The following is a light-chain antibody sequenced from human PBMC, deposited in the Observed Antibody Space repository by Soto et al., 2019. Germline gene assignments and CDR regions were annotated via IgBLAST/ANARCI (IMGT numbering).Light chain of an antibody. CDR1: SSDVGGYNY. Sequence: QSALTQPASVSGSPGQSITISCTGTSSDVGGYNYVSWYQHHPGKAPKLMIYDVSNRPSGISNRFSGSKSGNMASLTISGLQAEDEADYYFSSYTSSSTLVFGGGTKVTVL. V-gene: IGLV2-14*03. CDR3: SSYTSSSTLV. CDR2: DVS. J-gene: IGLJ2*01.